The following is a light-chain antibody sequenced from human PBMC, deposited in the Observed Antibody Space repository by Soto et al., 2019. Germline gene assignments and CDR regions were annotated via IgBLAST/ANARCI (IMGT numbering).Light chain of an antibody. CDR2: GAS. CDR3: QQYKNWPPIT. Sequence: EIVMTPSPATLSVSPVERATLSCRASQSVGSSLAWYQQEPGQAPRLLIYGASTRATGIPARFSGSGSGTEFTLTISSLQSEDFAVYFCQQYKNWPPITFGQGTRLEIK. CDR1: QSVGSS. J-gene: IGKJ5*01. V-gene: IGKV3-15*01.